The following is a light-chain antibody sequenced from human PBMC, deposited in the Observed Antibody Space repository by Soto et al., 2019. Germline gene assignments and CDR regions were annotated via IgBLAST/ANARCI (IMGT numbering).Light chain of an antibody. CDR1: SSDVGGYNY. CDR2: EAT. V-gene: IGLV2-23*02. J-gene: IGLJ3*02. CDR3: CAYAGSGTVV. Sequence: QSVLTQPPSASGSPGQSVTISCTGTSSDVGGYNYVSWYQHHPGKGPKLMIYEATKRPSGVSNRFSGSKSGNTASLTISGLQAEDEADYYCCAYAGSGTVVFGGGTKLTVL.